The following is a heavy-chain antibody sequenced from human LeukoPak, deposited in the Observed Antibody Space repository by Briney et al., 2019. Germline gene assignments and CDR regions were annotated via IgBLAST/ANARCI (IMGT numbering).Heavy chain of an antibody. J-gene: IGHJ4*02. CDR1: GDSISSSY. CDR3: ARDYGDYGFDY. V-gene: IGHV4-59*01. CDR2: IYYTGSS. Sequence: PSETLSLTCTVSGDSISSSYWSWIRQPPGKGLEWIGYIYYTGSSYYNPTTTSRATTSIDMSKNQFSLKLSFVTAADTAVYYCARDYGDYGFDYWGQGTLVTVSS. D-gene: IGHD4-17*01.